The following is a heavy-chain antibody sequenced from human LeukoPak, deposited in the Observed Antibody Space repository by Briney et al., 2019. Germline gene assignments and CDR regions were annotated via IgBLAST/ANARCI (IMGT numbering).Heavy chain of an antibody. CDR1: GFTFSSYW. V-gene: IGHV3-20*04. D-gene: IGHD2-8*02. CDR2: INWNGGST. CDR3: ARGPLSGMYWGAFDI. J-gene: IGHJ3*02. Sequence: GGSLRLSCAASGFTFSSYWMTWVRQAPGKGLEWVSAINWNGGSTGYADSVKGRFTISRDNAKNSLYLQMNSLKAEDTALYYCARGPLSGMYWGAFDIWGQGTVVTVSS.